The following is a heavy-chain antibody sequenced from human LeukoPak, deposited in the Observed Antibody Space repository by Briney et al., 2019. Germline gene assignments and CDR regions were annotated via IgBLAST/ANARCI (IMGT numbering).Heavy chain of an antibody. CDR1: GGSISSYY. CDR3: ARASSGWYNWFDP. J-gene: IGHJ5*02. D-gene: IGHD6-19*01. Sequence: SETLSLTCTVSGGSISSYYWSWIRQPPGKGLGWIGYIYYSGSTNFNPSLKSRVTISVDTSKNQFSLKLSSVTAADTAVYYCARASSGWYNWFDPWGQGTLVTVSS. CDR2: IYYSGST. V-gene: IGHV4-59*01.